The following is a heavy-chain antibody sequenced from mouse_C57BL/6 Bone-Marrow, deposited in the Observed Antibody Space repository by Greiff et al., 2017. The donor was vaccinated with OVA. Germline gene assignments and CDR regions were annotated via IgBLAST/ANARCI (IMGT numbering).Heavy chain of an antibody. D-gene: IGHD2-1*01. J-gene: IGHJ2*01. CDR1: GFNIKDDY. CDR3: TSYGNFDY. CDR2: IDPENGDT. Sequence: EVQVVESGAELVRPGASVKLSCTASGFNIKDDYMHRVKQRPEQGLEWIGWIDPENGDTEYASKFQGKATITADTSSNTAYLQLSSLTSEDTAVYYCTSYGNFDYWGQGTTLTVSS. V-gene: IGHV14-4*01.